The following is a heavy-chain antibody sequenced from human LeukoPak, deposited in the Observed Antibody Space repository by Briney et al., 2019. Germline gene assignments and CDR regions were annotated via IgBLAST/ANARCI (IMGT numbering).Heavy chain of an antibody. Sequence: PSETLSLTCAVSGGSISSSNWWSWVRQPPGKGLEWIGEIYHSGSTNYNPSLKSRVTISVDKSKNQFSLKLSSVTAADTAVYYCARVKSAVAAPTAFDYWGQGTLVTVSS. D-gene: IGHD6-19*01. J-gene: IGHJ4*02. V-gene: IGHV4-4*02. CDR1: GGSISSSNW. CDR2: IYHSGST. CDR3: ARVKSAVAAPTAFDY.